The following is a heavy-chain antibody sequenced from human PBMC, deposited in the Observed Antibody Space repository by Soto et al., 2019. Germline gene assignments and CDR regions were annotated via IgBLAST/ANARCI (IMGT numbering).Heavy chain of an antibody. J-gene: IGHJ6*02. Sequence: SESLSPTYAIYGRSFSGYYWSRIRQPLGKGLEWIGEINHSGSTNYNPSLKSRVTISVDTSKNQFSLKLSSVTAADTAVYYCARLGGLVRGVMAYYGMDVWGQGTTVT. CDR1: GRSFSGYY. D-gene: IGHD3-10*01. CDR2: INHSGST. CDR3: ARLGGLVRGVMAYYGMDV. V-gene: IGHV4-34*01.